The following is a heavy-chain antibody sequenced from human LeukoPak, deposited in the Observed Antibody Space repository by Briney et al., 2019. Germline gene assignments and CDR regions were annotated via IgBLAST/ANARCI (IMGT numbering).Heavy chain of an antibody. D-gene: IGHD1/OR15-1a*01. J-gene: IGHJ4*02. Sequence: PGGSLRLSCAASGFTFSDYYMNWIRQAPGKGLEWVSYISSSGGTIYYADSVKGRFTISRDNAKNSLYLQMNSLRAEDTAVYYCARYGARQQFDYWGQGTLVTVSS. CDR1: GFTFSDYY. V-gene: IGHV3-11*04. CDR3: ARYGARQQFDY. CDR2: ISSSGGTI.